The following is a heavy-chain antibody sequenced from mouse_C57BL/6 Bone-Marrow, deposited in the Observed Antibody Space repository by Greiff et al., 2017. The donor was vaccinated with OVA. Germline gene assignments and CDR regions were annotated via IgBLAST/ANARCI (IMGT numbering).Heavy chain of an antibody. J-gene: IGHJ3*01. CDR2: IDPNSGGT. CDR1: GYTFTSYW. V-gene: IGHV1-62-3*01. D-gene: IGHD1-1*01. Sequence: QVQLQQPGAELVKPGASVKLSCKASGYTFTSYWMHWVKQRPGRGLEWIGRIDPNSGGTKYNEKFKGKATLTSDTSSSTAYMQLSSLTSEDSAIYFCASHYYGSSYVFAYWGQGTLVTVSA. CDR3: ASHYYGSSYVFAY.